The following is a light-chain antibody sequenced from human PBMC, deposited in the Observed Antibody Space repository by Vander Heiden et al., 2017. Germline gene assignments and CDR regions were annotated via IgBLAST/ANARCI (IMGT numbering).Light chain of an antibody. CDR2: EAS. V-gene: IGKV3-11*01. CDR1: QSVSRY. Sequence: EIVLKQSPATLSLSPGERATLSCRASQSVSRYLAWYQQKPGQAPRLLIYEASNRATGIPARFSGSGSGTDFTLTISSLEPEDFAVYYCHHRTDWPTFGPGTTVDIK. CDR3: HHRTDWPT. J-gene: IGKJ3*01.